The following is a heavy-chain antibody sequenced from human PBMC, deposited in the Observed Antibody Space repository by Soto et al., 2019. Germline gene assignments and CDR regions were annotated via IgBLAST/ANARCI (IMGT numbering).Heavy chain of an antibody. CDR2: INLVNGNT. D-gene: IGHD3-10*01. Sequence: QVQGVQSGAEVKKPGASVKVSCKASGDTFTTYSVHCVRQAPGQRLEWMGWINLVNGNTKYSQKLQGRVTIAADTSASTAYMELSSLTSEDTAVYYCARAIGITIDYWGQGTLVTVSS. CDR1: GDTFTTYS. J-gene: IGHJ4*02. CDR3: ARAIGITIDY. V-gene: IGHV1-3*01.